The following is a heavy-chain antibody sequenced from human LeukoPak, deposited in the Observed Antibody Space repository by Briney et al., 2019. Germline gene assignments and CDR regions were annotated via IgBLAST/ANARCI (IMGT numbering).Heavy chain of an antibody. V-gene: IGHV3-23*01. Sequence: GGSLRLSCAASGFTFSSYAMSWVRQAPGKGLEWVSAISGSGGSTYYADSVKGRFTISRDNSKNTMYLQLNSLRDEDTAVYFCAKDKGGSYYHWFFDLWGRDTLVTVSS. D-gene: IGHD1-26*01. J-gene: IGHJ2*01. CDR1: GFTFSSYA. CDR3: AKDKGGSYYHWFFDL. CDR2: ISGSGGST.